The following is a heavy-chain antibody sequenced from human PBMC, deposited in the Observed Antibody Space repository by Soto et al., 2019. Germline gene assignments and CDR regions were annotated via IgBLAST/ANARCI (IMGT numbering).Heavy chain of an antibody. CDR3: ASPLNYCSGGSCYLYFDY. CDR2: IYYSGST. J-gene: IGHJ4*02. D-gene: IGHD2-15*01. CDR1: GGSFSGYY. Sequence: SETLSLTCAVYGGSFSGYYWSWIRQPPGKGLEWIGSIYYSGSTYYNPSLKSRVTISVDTSKNQFSLKLSSVTAADTAVYYCASPLNYCSGGSCYLYFDYWGQGTLVTVSS. V-gene: IGHV4-34*01.